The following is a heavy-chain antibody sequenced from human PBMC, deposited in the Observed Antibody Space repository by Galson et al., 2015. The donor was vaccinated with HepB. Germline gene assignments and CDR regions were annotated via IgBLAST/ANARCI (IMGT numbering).Heavy chain of an antibody. V-gene: IGHV5-10-1*01. J-gene: IGHJ4*02. CDR1: GYTFTHYW. CDR3: ARYDTSADASDS. Sequence: QSGAEVKQPGESLRISCQTSGYTFTHYWIAWVRQMPGKALEWMGRIDPGDSYINYSPSFQGPVTISSDKSISTAYLHWSSLKASDTAMYYCARYDTSADASDSWGQGTLVTVSS. D-gene: IGHD3-22*01. CDR2: IDPGDSYI.